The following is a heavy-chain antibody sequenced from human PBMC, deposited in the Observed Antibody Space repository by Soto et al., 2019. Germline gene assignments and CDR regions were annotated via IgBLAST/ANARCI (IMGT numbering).Heavy chain of an antibody. CDR2: IIPILGIA. Sequence: ASVKVSCKASGGTFSSYTISWVRQAPGQGLEWMGGIIPILGIANYAQKFQGRVTITADKSTSTAYMELSSLRSEDTAVYYCARGRRGGDRFDYWGQGTLVTVSS. V-gene: IGHV1-69*10. J-gene: IGHJ4*02. CDR1: GGTFSSYT. CDR3: ARGRRGGDRFDY. D-gene: IGHD2-21*02.